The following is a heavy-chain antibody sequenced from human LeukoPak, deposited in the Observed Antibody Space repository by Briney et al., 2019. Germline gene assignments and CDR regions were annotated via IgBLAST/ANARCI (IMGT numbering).Heavy chain of an antibody. Sequence: GGYLRLSCAASGFTFSSYSMNWVRQAPGKGLEWVSSISSSSSYIYYADSVKGRFTISRDNAKNSLYLQMNSLRAEDTAVYYCARGTYYYDSSGSKNYYYGMDVWGQGTTVTVSS. V-gene: IGHV3-21*01. J-gene: IGHJ6*02. CDR2: ISSSSSYI. CDR1: GFTFSSYS. CDR3: ARGTYYYDSSGSKNYYYGMDV. D-gene: IGHD3-22*01.